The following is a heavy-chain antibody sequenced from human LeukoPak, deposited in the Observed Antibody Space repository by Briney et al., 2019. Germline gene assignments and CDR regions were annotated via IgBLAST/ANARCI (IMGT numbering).Heavy chain of an antibody. CDR1: GFTFSNYA. CDR2: ITGSGGNT. J-gene: IGHJ4*02. V-gene: IGHV3-23*01. Sequence: AGASLRLSCPASGFTFSNYAMSWVRQAPGKGLEWVSAITGSGGNTYYADSVKGRFTISRDNFKNTVFLQMNSLRAEDTAVYYCAKWGDYDVLTGYYVSDYWGQGTLVTVSS. CDR3: AKWGDYDVLTGYYVSDY. D-gene: IGHD3-9*01.